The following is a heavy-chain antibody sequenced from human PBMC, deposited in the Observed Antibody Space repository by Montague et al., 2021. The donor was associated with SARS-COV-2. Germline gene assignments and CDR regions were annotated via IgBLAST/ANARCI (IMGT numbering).Heavy chain of an antibody. J-gene: IGHJ3*02. CDR2: LFYSVNT. D-gene: IGHD3-3*01. Sequence: SETLSLTCNVSGRSISSSDYYWGWIRQPPGKGLEWIGSLFYSVNTYYNPSLKSRVTISVDTSKNQFSLKLSSVTAADTAVYYCARTNYDFWRGHQRGGAFDIWGQGTMVTVSS. CDR3: ARTNYDFWRGHQRGGAFDI. V-gene: IGHV4-39*01. CDR1: GRSISSSDYY.